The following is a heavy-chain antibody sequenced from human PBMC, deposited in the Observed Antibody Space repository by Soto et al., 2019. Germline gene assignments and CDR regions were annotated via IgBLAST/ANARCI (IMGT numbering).Heavy chain of an antibody. J-gene: IGHJ4*02. Sequence: GSLRLSCTASGFTFGDYAMSWFRQAPGKGLEWVGFIRSKAYGGTTEYAASVKGRFTISRDDSKSIAYLQMNSLKTEDTVVYYCTRAYYYDSSGYGIPGYWGQGTLVTVSS. CDR1: GFTFGDYA. D-gene: IGHD3-22*01. V-gene: IGHV3-49*03. CDR2: IRSKAYGGTT. CDR3: TRAYYYDSSGYGIPGY.